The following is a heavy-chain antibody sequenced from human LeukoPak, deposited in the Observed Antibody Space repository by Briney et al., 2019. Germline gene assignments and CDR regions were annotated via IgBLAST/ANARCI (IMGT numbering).Heavy chain of an antibody. Sequence: GGSLRLSCTASGFTVSSNYMSWVRQAPGKGLEWVSYISSSSSTIFYADSVKARFTISRDNAKNSLYLQMNSLRAEDTAVYYCARDTRDSHYYGSGSFRYWGQGTLVTVSS. D-gene: IGHD3-10*01. CDR3: ARDTRDSHYYGSGSFRY. J-gene: IGHJ4*02. CDR1: GFTVSSNY. V-gene: IGHV3-48*04. CDR2: ISSSSSTI.